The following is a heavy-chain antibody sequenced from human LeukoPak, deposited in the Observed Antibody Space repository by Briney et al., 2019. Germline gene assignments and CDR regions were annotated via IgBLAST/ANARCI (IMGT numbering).Heavy chain of an antibody. D-gene: IGHD5-24*01. CDR2: ISYDGSNR. CDR1: GFTFSSYG. J-gene: IGHJ4*02. V-gene: IGHV3-30*18. Sequence: GGSLRLSCAASGFTFSSYGMHWVRQAPGKGLEWEAVISYDGSNRYYADSVKGRFTISRDNSKNTLYLQMNSLRAEDTAVYYCAKDRYGMAIDYWGQGTLVTVSS. CDR3: AKDRYGMAIDY.